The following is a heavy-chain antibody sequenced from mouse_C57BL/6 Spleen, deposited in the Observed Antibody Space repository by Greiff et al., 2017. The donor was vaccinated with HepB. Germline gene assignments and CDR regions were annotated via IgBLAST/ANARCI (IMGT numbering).Heavy chain of an antibody. J-gene: IGHJ4*01. Sequence: EVQGVESGGGLVQPGGSMKLSCVASGFTFSNYWMNWVRQSPEKGLEWVAQIRLKSDNYATHYAESVKGRFTISRDDSKSSVYLQMNNLRAEDTGIYYCTDGAYYGSSYPAYAMDYWGQGTSVTVSS. CDR1: GFTFSNYW. CDR3: TDGAYYGSSYPAYAMDY. CDR2: IRLKSDNYAT. V-gene: IGHV6-3*01. D-gene: IGHD1-1*01.